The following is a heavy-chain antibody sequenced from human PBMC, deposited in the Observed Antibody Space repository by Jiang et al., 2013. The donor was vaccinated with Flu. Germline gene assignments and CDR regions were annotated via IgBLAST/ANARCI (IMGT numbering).Heavy chain of an antibody. CDR1: GGSISSSSYY. CDR2: IYYSGST. Sequence: GLVKPSETLSLTCTVSGGSISSSSYYWGWIRQPPGKGLEWIGSIYYSGSTYYNPSLKSRVTISVDTSKNQFSLKLSSVTAADTAVYYCARRFGTGFDYWGQGTLVTVSS. J-gene: IGHJ4*02. D-gene: IGHD3/OR15-3a*01. V-gene: IGHV4-39*01. CDR3: ARRFGTGFDY.